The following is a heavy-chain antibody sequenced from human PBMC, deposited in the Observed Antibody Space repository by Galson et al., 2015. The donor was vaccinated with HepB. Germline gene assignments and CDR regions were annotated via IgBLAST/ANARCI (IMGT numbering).Heavy chain of an antibody. CDR2: ISSDGTIT. Sequence: SLRLSCAASGFNLSSYWMHWVRQVPGRGPVWVSRISSDGTITAYADTVKGRFTISRDNGRNTLYLQMDSLTADDTAVYYCATRANSASPWYFDLWGRGSLVTVSS. CDR1: GFNLSSYW. V-gene: IGHV3-74*01. D-gene: IGHD6-6*01. CDR3: ATRANSASPWYFDL. J-gene: IGHJ2*01.